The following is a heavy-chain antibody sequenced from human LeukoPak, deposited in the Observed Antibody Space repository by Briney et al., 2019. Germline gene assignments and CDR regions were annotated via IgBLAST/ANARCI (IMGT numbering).Heavy chain of an antibody. CDR2: ISGSGGST. V-gene: IGHV3-23*01. Sequence: GGSLRLSCAASGFTFSSYAMSWVRQAPGKGLEWVSAISGSGGSTYYADSVKGRFTISRDNSKNTLYLQMNSLRAEDTAVYYCAKSSSRYYYYYGMDVGGKGTTVTVSS. CDR1: GFTFSSYA. J-gene: IGHJ6*04. D-gene: IGHD6-13*01. CDR3: AKSSSRYYYYYGMDV.